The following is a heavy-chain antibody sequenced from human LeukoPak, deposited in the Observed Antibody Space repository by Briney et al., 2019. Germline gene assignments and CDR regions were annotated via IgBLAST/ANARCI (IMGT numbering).Heavy chain of an antibody. J-gene: IGHJ3*02. Sequence: GGSLRLSCAASGFTFSSYEMNWVRQAPGKGLEWVSYISSSGNTIYYADSVQGRFTISRDNARNSLYLQMNSLRAEDTAVYYCARFQVAFDIWGQGTMVTVSS. V-gene: IGHV3-48*03. CDR2: ISSSGNTI. CDR3: ARFQVAFDI. CDR1: GFTFSSYE.